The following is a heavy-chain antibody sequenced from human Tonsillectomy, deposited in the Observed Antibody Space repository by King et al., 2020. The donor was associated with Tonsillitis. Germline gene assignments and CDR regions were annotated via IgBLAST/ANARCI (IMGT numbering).Heavy chain of an antibody. CDR3: AREGYSSSPYYYHYYMDV. D-gene: IGHD6-6*01. J-gene: IGHJ6*03. V-gene: IGHV4-61*02. Sequence: VQLQESGPGLVKPSQTLSLTCTVSGGSISSGSYYWSWIRQPAGKGLEWIGRIYTSGSTNYNPSLKSRVTVSVDTSKNQFSLKLSSMTAADTAVYYCAREGYSSSPYYYHYYMDVWGKGTTVTVSS. CDR2: IYTSGST. CDR1: GGSISSGSYY.